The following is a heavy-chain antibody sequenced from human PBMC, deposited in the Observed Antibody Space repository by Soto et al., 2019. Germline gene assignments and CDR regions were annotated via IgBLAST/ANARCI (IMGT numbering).Heavy chain of an antibody. CDR2: IMKDGGVK. J-gene: IGHJ4*01. D-gene: IGHD3-10*01. Sequence: GGSLRLCCAASGFTFSGYWMGWVRQAPGKGLEWVATIMKDGGVKKYVDSVKGRFTISRDNVKNSLFLQMNSLRAEDTAVYYCARDRDYYTADYWGQGTLVTVSS. CDR1: GFTFSGYW. V-gene: IGHV3-7*01. CDR3: ARDRDYYTADY.